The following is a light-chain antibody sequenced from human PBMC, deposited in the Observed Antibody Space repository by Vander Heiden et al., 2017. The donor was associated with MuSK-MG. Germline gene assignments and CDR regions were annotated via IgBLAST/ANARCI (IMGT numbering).Light chain of an antibody. CDR2: LGS. V-gene: IGKV2-28*01. CDR3: MQALQTPWT. CDR1: QSLLHSNGYNY. Sequence: DTVMTQSPLPLSVTPGEPASISCRSSQSLLHSNGYNYLDWYLQKPGQSPQLLIYLGSNRASGVPDRFSGSGSGTDFTLKISRVEAEDVGVYFCMQALQTPWTFGQGTKVEIK. J-gene: IGKJ1*01.